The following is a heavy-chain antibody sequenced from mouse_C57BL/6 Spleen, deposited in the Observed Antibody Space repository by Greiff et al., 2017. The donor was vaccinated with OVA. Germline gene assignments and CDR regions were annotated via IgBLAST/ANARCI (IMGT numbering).Heavy chain of an antibody. CDR3: ARFGNFRMDY. V-gene: IGHV1-42*01. CDR2: INPSTGGT. CDR1: GYSLTGYY. J-gene: IGHJ4*01. Sequence: VQLQQSGPELVKPGASVKISCKASGYSLTGYYMNWVKQSPEKSLEWIGEINPSTGGTTYNQKFKAKATLTVDKSSSTAYMQLKSLTSEDSAVYYCARFGNFRMDYWGQGTSVTVSS. D-gene: IGHD2-1*01.